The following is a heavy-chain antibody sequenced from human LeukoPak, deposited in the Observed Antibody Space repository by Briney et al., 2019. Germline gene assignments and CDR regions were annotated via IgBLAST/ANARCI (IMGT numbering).Heavy chain of an antibody. CDR3: ATPTTTSYAFDI. Sequence: GGSLRLSCAASGFTLNNAWMNWVRQAPGKGLEWVGRIKSKTDGGTTDYAAPVNGRFTISRDDSKNTLYLQMNSLKTEDTAVYYCATPTTTSYAFDIWGQGTMVTVSS. V-gene: IGHV3-15*01. D-gene: IGHD4-11*01. CDR2: IKSKTDGGTT. J-gene: IGHJ3*02. CDR1: GFTLNNAW.